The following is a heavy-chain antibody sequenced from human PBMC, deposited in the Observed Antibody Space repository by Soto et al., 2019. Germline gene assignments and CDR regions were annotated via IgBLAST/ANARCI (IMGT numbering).Heavy chain of an antibody. CDR2: MNPNSGNT. Sequence: ASVKVSCKASGYTFTSYDINWVRQATGQGLEYLGWMNPNSGNTAYVQKLQGRVTMTTDTSTSTAYMELRSLRSDDTAVYYCARVVGALGHWFDPWGQGTLVTVSS. J-gene: IGHJ5*02. D-gene: IGHD1-26*01. V-gene: IGHV1-8*01. CDR1: GYTFTSYD. CDR3: ARVVGALGHWFDP.